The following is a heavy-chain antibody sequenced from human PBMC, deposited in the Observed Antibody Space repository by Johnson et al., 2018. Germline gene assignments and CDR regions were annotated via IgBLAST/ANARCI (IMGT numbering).Heavy chain of an antibody. Sequence: EVQLVETGGVVGEPGGSLRLSCAASGFTFDDYTMHWVRQTPGKGLEWVSFITWDGGVTHYADFVKGRFSISRDNSKKSLSLQMNSLKTEDTALYYWEKEGGGVKEPSFQHWGQGTLVIVSS. D-gene: IGHD4-23*01. J-gene: IGHJ1*01. CDR2: ITWDGGVT. V-gene: IGHV3-43*01. CDR1: GFTFDDYT. CDR3: EKEGGGVKEPSFQH.